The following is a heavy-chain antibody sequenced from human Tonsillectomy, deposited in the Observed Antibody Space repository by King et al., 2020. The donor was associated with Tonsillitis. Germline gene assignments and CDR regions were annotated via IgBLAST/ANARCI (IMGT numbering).Heavy chain of an antibody. D-gene: IGHD3-3*01. CDR2: IIHSGST. CDR1: GGSLSGYY. J-gene: IGHJ3*02. CDR3: ARAGRITFCGVVSPAFDI. Sequence: VQLQQWGAGLLKPSETLSLTCAVDGGSLSGYYWSWIRQPPGKGLEWIGEIIHSGSTNSNPSLKSRVTISVDTSKNQFSLKLSSVTAADTAVYYCARAGRITFCGVVSPAFDIWGQGTMVTVSS. V-gene: IGHV4-34*12.